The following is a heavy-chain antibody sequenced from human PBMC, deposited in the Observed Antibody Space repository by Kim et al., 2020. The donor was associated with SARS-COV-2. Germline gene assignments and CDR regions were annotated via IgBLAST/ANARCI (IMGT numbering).Heavy chain of an antibody. CDR2: ISYDGSNK. V-gene: IGHV3-30*18. CDR3: AKDLDYGSGSYSNWFDP. D-gene: IGHD3-10*01. J-gene: IGHJ5*02. Sequence: GGSLRLSCAASGFTFSSYAMHWVRQAPGKGLEWVAVISYDGSNKYYADSVKGRFAISRDNSKNTLYLQMNSLRAEDTAVYYCAKDLDYGSGSYSNWFDP. CDR1: GFTFSSYA.